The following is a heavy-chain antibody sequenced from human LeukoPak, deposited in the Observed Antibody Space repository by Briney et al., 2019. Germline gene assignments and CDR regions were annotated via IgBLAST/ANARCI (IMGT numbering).Heavy chain of an antibody. D-gene: IGHD1-26*01. CDR2: INPNSGGT. V-gene: IGHV1-2*02. CDR3: ARRLGATPNAFDI. Sequence: ASVKVSCKASGYTFTSYGISWVRQAPGQGLEWMGWINPNSGGTNYAQKFQGRVTMTRDTSISTAYMELSRLRSDDTAVYYCARRLGATPNAFDIWGLGTMVTVSS. CDR1: GYTFTSYG. J-gene: IGHJ3*02.